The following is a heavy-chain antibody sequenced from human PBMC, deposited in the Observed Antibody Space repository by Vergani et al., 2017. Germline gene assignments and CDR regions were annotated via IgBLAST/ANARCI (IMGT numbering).Heavy chain of an antibody. D-gene: IGHD5-12*01. CDR2: VSGSSATP. Sequence: EVQLLDSGGGLVKPGGSLRLSCEASGFSFPGYAMSWVRQAPGKGLEWVSSVSGSSATPYYADSVKGRFIISRDNSKNTLHLQVNSLRADDTAVYYCTKGSRGYTVDFFDYWGQGTLATVSS. V-gene: IGHV3-23*01. CDR1: GFSFPGYA. CDR3: TKGSRGYTVDFFDY. J-gene: IGHJ4*02.